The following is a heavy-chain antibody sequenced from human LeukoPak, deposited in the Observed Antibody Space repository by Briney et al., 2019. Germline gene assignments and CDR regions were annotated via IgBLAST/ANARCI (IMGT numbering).Heavy chain of an antibody. J-gene: IGHJ4*02. D-gene: IGHD6-19*01. CDR3: ARGGWAVAGQHFDY. V-gene: IGHV4-34*01. Sequence: KTSETLSLTCAVYGGSFSGYYWSWIRQPPGKGLEWIGEINHSGSTNYNPSLKSRVTISVDTSKNQFSLKLSSVTAADTAVYYCARGGWAVAGQHFDYWGQGTLVTVSS. CDR1: GGSFSGYY. CDR2: INHSGST.